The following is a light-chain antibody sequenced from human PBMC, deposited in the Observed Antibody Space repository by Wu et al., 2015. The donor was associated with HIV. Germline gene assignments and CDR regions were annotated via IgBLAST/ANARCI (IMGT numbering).Light chain of an antibody. V-gene: IGKV3-20*01. CDR2: GAS. CDR1: QSVTSSF. J-gene: IGKJ4*01. Sequence: DIVLTQSPDTLSLSPGERASLSCRASQSVTSSFLAWYQQKPGQAPRLLIYGASSRATGIPDRFSGSGSGTDFTFTISRLQPEDFAVYFCQQYGTSPLTFGGGTKVEVK. CDR3: QQYGTSPLT.